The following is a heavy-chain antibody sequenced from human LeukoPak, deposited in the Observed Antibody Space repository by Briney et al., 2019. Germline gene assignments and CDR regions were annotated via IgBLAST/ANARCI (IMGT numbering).Heavy chain of an antibody. V-gene: IGHV3-15*01. CDR2: IKGKTDGGTA. CDR1: GFTFSNAW. CDR3: TTRGDYVDY. Sequence: PGGSLRLSCAASGFTFSNAWMSWVRQAPGKGLEWVGRIKGKTDGGTADFAAPVKGRFTISRDDSKTTLYLQMNSLKTEDTAVYYCTTRGDYVDYWGQGTLVTVSS. D-gene: IGHD3-10*01. J-gene: IGHJ4*02.